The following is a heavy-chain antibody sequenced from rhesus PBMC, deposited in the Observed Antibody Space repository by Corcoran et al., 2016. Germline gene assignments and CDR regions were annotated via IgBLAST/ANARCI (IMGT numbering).Heavy chain of an antibody. D-gene: IGHD2-39*02. Sequence: QVQLQESGPGLVKPSETLSLTCTVSGASITGHSTCNCIPPSPGPGLEWIGAVYANNGRTNYNPSLKSRVTISKDTSKNQFSLRLTSVTAADTAVYYCARQGYTDHLGGLDSWGQGVVVTVSS. CDR1: GASITGHST. CDR3: ARQGYTDHLGGLDS. V-gene: IGHV4-143*01. J-gene: IGHJ6*01. CDR2: VYANNGRT.